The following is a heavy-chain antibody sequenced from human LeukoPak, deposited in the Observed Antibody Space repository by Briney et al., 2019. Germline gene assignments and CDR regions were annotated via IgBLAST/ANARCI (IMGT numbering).Heavy chain of an antibody. J-gene: IGHJ4*02. CDR3: SWEMDVSFGRRLQN. V-gene: IGHV3-15*01. CDR1: GFNFNAAW. CDR2: IKSRGGETT. D-gene: IGHD3-10*01. Sequence: GGSLRLSCAASGFNFNAAWMSWVRQAPGKGLEWIGRIKSRGGETTDYAAPVKGRFTISRDDSKNMLYLQMNSLKIEDTAVYFCSWEMDVSFGRRLQNWGQGTLVTVAS.